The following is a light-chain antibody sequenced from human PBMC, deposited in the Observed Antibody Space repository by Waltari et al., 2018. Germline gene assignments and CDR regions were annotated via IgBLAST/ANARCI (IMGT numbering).Light chain of an antibody. CDR2: DVN. V-gene: IGLV2-14*01. Sequence: QSALTQPASVSGSPGQSITISCAGSSGDVGGYNYVSWYQQYPGNAPKLMIYDVNKRPLGVSYRFSGSKSGNTASLTISGLQGEDEADDYCISYTASGAWLFGGGTKLTVL. CDR3: ISYTASGAWL. CDR1: SGDVGGYNY. J-gene: IGLJ3*02.